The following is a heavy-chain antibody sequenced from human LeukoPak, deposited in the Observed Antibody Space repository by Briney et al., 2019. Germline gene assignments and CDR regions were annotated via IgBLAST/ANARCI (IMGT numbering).Heavy chain of an antibody. D-gene: IGHD3-22*01. CDR2: ISYDGSNK. CDR1: GFTFISYA. V-gene: IGHV3-30-3*01. Sequence: PGRSLRLSCAAPGFTFISYATHWVRQAPGKGLEWVAVISYDGSNKYYADSVKGRFTISRDNSKNTLYLQMNSLRAEDTAVYYCERSPYYYDCSGYYQLYYFDYWGQGTLVTVSS. J-gene: IGHJ4*02. CDR3: ERSPYYYDCSGYYQLYYFDY.